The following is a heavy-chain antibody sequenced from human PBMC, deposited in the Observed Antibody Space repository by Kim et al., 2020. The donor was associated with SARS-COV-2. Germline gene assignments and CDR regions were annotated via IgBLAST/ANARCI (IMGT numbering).Heavy chain of an antibody. V-gene: IGHV3-15*01. D-gene: IGHD2-21*01. Sequence: KTEGGATDSAAPVKGRFNISRDDSKNTLYLQMDSLKTDDTAVYYCTTEGTYWGQGTLVTVSS. CDR2: KTEGGAT. CDR3: TTEGTY. J-gene: IGHJ4*02.